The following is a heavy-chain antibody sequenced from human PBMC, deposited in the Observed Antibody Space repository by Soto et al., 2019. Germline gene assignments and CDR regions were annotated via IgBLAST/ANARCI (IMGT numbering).Heavy chain of an antibody. Sequence: PGESLKISCKGSGYSFTSYWISWVRQMPGKGLEWTGRIDPSDSYTNYSPSFQGHVTISADKSISTAYLQWSSLKASDTAMYYCARHDDWNYYDSSGYYYVPSRPDDAFDIWGQGTMVTVSS. CDR2: IDPSDSYT. CDR3: ARHDDWNYYDSSGYYYVPSRPDDAFDI. V-gene: IGHV5-10-1*01. J-gene: IGHJ3*02. D-gene: IGHD3-22*01. CDR1: GYSFTSYW.